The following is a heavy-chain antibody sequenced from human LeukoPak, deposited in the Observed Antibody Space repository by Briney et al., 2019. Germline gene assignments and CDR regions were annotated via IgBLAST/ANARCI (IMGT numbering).Heavy chain of an antibody. V-gene: IGHV4-59*01. CDR2: IYYSGST. Sequence: SETLSLTCTVSGGSISSYYWSWIRQPPAKGLEWIGYIYYSGSTYYNPSLKSRVTTSLDTSKNQFSLRLRSVTAADTAVYYCASSLTSGYIHDFDYWGQGTLVTVSS. CDR1: GGSISSYY. CDR3: ASSLTSGYIHDFDY. J-gene: IGHJ4*02. D-gene: IGHD5-12*01.